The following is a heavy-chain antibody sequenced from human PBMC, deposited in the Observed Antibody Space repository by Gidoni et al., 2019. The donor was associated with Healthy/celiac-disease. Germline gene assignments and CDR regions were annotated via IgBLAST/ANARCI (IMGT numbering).Heavy chain of an antibody. CDR3: ARDYGDSTIPDY. D-gene: IGHD4-17*01. CDR2: INWNGGST. V-gene: IGHV3-20*04. J-gene: IGHJ4*02. CDR1: GFTFDDYG. Sequence: EVQLVESGGGVVRPGGSLRLSCAASGFTFDDYGMSWVSQAPGKGLECVAGINWNGGSTGYADSVKGRFTISRDNAKNSLYLQMNSLRAEDTALYYCARDYGDSTIPDYWGQGTLVTVSS.